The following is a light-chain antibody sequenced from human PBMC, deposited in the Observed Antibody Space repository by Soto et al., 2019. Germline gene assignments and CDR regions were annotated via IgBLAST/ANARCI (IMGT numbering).Light chain of an antibody. J-gene: IGKJ1*01. Sequence: ETVSTQSPGTLSLSPGERATPSCRASQSVNGNYLAWYQQKPGQAPRLLIYGTSSRATGIPDRFSGSGSGTDFTLTISRLEPEDFAVYYCQQCGSLPGTFGQGTKVDIK. CDR1: QSVNGNY. CDR2: GTS. CDR3: QQCGSLPGT. V-gene: IGKV3-20*01.